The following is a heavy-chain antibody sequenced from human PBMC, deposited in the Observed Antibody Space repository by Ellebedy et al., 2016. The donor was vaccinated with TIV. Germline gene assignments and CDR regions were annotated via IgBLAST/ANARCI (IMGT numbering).Heavy chain of an antibody. CDR2: IYSGGST. D-gene: IGHD3-22*01. CDR1: GFSASANY. Sequence: PGGSLRLSCAVSGFSASANYMSWVRQAPGKGLEWVSVIYSGGSTYYADSVKGRFTISRDNSKNTLYLQMNSLRAEETAVYYCARLNYYDSTGYYLPRYYFDYWGQGTLVTVSS. J-gene: IGHJ4*02. CDR3: ARLNYYDSTGYYLPRYYFDY. V-gene: IGHV3-66*01.